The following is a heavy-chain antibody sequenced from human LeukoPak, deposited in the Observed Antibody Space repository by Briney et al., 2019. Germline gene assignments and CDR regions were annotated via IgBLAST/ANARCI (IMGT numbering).Heavy chain of an antibody. D-gene: IGHD6-19*01. CDR1: GFTVSSNY. Sequence: GGSLRLSCAASGFTVSSNYMSWVRQAPGKGLEWVSVIYSGGSTYYADSVKGRFTISRDNSKNTLYLQMNSLRAEDTAVYYCANLGYSSPVDYWGQGTLVTVSS. J-gene: IGHJ4*02. CDR3: ANLGYSSPVDY. CDR2: IYSGGST. V-gene: IGHV3-53*01.